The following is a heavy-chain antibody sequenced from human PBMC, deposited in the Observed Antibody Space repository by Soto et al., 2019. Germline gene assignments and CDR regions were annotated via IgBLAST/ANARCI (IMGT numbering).Heavy chain of an antibody. J-gene: IGHJ4*02. CDR2: IYSDGTT. CDR1: GFIVTSNY. CDR3: AKGGPGASSGLFES. D-gene: IGHD3-10*01. V-gene: IGHV3-53*01. Sequence: GGSLRLSCAASGFIVTSNYMSWVRQAPGRGLEWVSVIYSDGTTNYAESVKGRFTISRDNSKNTVFLQMSSLRAEDTAVYYCAKGGPGASSGLFESWGQGTLVTVSS.